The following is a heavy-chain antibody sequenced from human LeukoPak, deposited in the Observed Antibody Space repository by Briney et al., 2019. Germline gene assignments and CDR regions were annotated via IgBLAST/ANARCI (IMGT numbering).Heavy chain of an antibody. V-gene: IGHV1-69*05. CDR3: ARARTKGGFYYYYMDV. J-gene: IGHJ6*03. CDR1: GGTFGSYA. Sequence: ASVKVSCKASGGTFGSYAISWVRQAPGQGLEWMGRIIPIFGTANYAQKFQGRVTITTDESTSTAYMELSSLRSEDTAVYYCARARTKGGFYYYYMDVWGKGTTVTVSS. CDR2: IIPIFGTA. D-gene: IGHD1-26*01.